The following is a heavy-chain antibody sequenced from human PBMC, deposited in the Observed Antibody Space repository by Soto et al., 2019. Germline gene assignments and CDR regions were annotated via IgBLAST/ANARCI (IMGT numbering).Heavy chain of an antibody. Sequence: EVQLVESGGGLVKPGGSLRLSCAASGFTFSNAWMNWVRQAPGKGLEWVGRIKSKTDGGTTDYAAPVKGRFTISRDDSKNTLYLQMNSLKTEDTAVYYCTTQNPEVVVAAGAYYYYGMDVWGQGTTVTVSS. CDR1: GFTFSNAW. V-gene: IGHV3-15*07. CDR3: TTQNPEVVVAAGAYYYYGMDV. D-gene: IGHD2-15*01. J-gene: IGHJ6*02. CDR2: IKSKTDGGTT.